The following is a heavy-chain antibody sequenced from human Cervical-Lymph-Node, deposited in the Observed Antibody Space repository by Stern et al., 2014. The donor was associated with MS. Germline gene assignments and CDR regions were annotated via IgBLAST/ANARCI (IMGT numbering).Heavy chain of an antibody. V-gene: IGHV4-34*01. CDR2: VNPSGST. CDR3: ARGRGKRVFDY. CDR1: GGSFMGYH. J-gene: IGHJ4*02. D-gene: IGHD3-16*01. Sequence: QVQLQQWGAGLLKPSETLSLTCAVSGGSFMGYHWSWIRQSPGQGLEWIGEVNPSGSTNYNPALKSRVSMSVETSNTQFSLNLSSVTAADTAVYYCARGRGKRVFDYWGQGTLVTVSS.